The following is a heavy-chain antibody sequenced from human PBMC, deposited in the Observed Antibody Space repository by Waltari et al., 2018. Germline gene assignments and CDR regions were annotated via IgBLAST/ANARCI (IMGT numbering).Heavy chain of an antibody. CDR1: GGPLSSYY. D-gene: IGHD2-21*02. CDR2: IYYTGST. V-gene: IGHV4-59*08. J-gene: IGHJ4*02. CDR3: ARHRYGGDSIFDK. Sequence: QVQLQESGPGLVKPSETLSLTCTVSGGPLSSYYWSWLRQPPGKRLEWIGFIYYTGSTNYSPSLKSRVTTSLDTSRNQVSLRLTSVTAADTAVYYCARHRYGGDSIFDKWGQGALVTVSS.